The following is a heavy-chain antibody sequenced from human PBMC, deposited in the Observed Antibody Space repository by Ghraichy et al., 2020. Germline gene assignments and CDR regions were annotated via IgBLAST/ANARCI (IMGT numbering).Heavy chain of an antibody. Sequence: SETLSLTCTVSGGSISSSSYYWGWIRQPPGKGLEWIGSIYYSGSTYYNPSLKSRVTISGDTSKNQFSLKLSSLTAADTAVYYCATVYSWNYRFQYWGQGTLVIVSS. D-gene: IGHD1-7*01. J-gene: IGHJ1*01. CDR2: IYYSGST. CDR3: ATVYSWNYRFQY. CDR1: GGSISSSSYY. V-gene: IGHV4-39*01.